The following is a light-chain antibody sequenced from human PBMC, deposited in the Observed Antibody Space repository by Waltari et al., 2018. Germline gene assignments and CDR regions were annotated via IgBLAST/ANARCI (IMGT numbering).Light chain of an antibody. CDR1: SSNIGTGYE. CDR3: QSYDKSLSGVV. Sequence: QSVLTQPPSVSGAPGQRVTISCPGSSSNIGTGYEVPWYQQLPGTAPKLLIYGNNNRPSGVPDRFSGSKSGTSASLAITGLQAEDEADYYCQSYDKSLSGVVFGGGTKLTVV. CDR2: GNN. J-gene: IGLJ2*01. V-gene: IGLV1-40*01.